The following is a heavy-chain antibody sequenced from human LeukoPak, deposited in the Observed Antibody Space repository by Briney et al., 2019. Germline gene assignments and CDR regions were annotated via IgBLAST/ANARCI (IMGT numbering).Heavy chain of an antibody. Sequence: GGSLRLSCAASGFTFSNYGMHWVRQAPGKGPEWVALISYDGSNKYYADSVKGRFTISRDNAENTLYLQMNSLRAEDTAVYYCARGTAGYHSSYFDYWGQGTLVTVSS. D-gene: IGHD3-16*02. V-gene: IGHV3-30*03. J-gene: IGHJ4*02. CDR2: ISYDGSNK. CDR1: GFTFSNYG. CDR3: ARGTAGYHSSYFDY.